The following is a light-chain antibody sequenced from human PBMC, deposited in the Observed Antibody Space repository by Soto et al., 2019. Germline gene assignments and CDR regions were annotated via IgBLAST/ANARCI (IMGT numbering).Light chain of an antibody. CDR3: QQRSNWPRFT. CDR2: DAS. V-gene: IGKV3-11*01. J-gene: IGKJ3*01. CDR1: QSVSSY. Sequence: EIVLTQSPATRSLSPGERATLSCRASQSVSSYLAWYQQKPGQAPRLLIYDASNRATGIPARFSGSGSGTDFTLTISSLEPADFAVYYCQQRSNWPRFTFGPGTKVDIK.